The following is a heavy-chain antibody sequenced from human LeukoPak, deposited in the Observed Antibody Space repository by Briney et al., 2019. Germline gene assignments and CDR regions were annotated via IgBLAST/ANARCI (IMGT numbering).Heavy chain of an antibody. CDR1: GFTFSSYA. D-gene: IGHD1-26*01. CDR3: AKDLWELPDAFDI. CDR2: ISGSGGST. J-gene: IGHJ3*02. Sequence: GGSLRLSCAASGFTFSSYAMSWVRQAPGKGLERVSAISGSGGSTYYADSVKGRFTISRDNSKNTLYLQMNSLRAEDTAVYYCAKDLWELPDAFDIWGQGTMVTVSS. V-gene: IGHV3-23*01.